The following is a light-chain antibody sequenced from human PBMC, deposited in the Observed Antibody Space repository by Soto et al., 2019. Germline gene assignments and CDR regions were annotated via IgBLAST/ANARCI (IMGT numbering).Light chain of an antibody. CDR2: AAS. CDR3: QQLFDSPIT. CDR1: QVISTS. Sequence: DIQMTQSPSTLPASVGDRVTITCRASQVISTSLAWYQVNPRKAPKLLIYAASTLESGVPSRFSATVSGTEFSLTITSLQPEDFATYYCQQLFDSPITFGQGTRLEI. V-gene: IGKV1-9*01. J-gene: IGKJ5*01.